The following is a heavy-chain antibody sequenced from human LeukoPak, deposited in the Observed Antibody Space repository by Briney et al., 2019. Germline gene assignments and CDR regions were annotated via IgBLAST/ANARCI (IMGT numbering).Heavy chain of an antibody. D-gene: IGHD6-19*01. J-gene: IGHJ3*02. CDR3: ARVQIAVAGYHDAFDI. CDR1: GGSISSSSYY. Sequence: SETLSLTCTVSGGSISSSSYYWGWIRQPPGKGLEWIGSIYYSGSTYYNPSLKSRVTISVDTSKNQFSLKLSSVTAADTAVYYCARVQIAVAGYHDAFDIWGQGTMVTVSS. CDR2: IYYSGST. V-gene: IGHV4-39*07.